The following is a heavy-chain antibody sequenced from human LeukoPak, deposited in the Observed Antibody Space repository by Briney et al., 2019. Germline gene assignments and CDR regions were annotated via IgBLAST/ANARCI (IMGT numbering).Heavy chain of an antibody. J-gene: IGHJ4*02. D-gene: IGHD3-22*01. CDR2: IYYSGST. CDR3: APGSISTGYYHY. CDR1: GGSISSSNYY. Sequence: SEAPSLTCTVSGGSISSSNYYWAWIRQPPGKGLEWIASIYYSGSTYYSPSLKSRVTISVDTSKNQFSLKMTSVTAADTAVYYCAPGSISTGYYHYWGQGTLVTVSS. V-gene: IGHV4-39*05.